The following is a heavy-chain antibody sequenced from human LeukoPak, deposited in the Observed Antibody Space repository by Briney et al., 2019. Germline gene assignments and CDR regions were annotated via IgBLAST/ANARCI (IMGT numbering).Heavy chain of an antibody. J-gene: IGHJ4*02. V-gene: IGHV3-23*01. D-gene: IGHD3-22*01. CDR2: ISDSGGST. CDR1: GLTVSINY. CDR3: AKRGVVIRVILVGFHKEAYYFDS. Sequence: GGSLRLSCAASGLTVSINYMNWVRQAPGQGLQWVAGISDSGGSTNYADSVKGRFTISRDNPKNTLYLQMNSLRAEDTAVYFCAKRGVVIRVILVGFHKEAYYFDSWGQGALVTVSS.